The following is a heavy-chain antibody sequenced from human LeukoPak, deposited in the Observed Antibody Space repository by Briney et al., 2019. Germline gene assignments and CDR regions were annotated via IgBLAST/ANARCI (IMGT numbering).Heavy chain of an antibody. J-gene: IGHJ3*02. Sequence: SGPTLVKPTQTLTLTCTFSGFSLRTSGVGVGWIRQPPGKALEWLAINYWNDDKRYSPSLKRRLTITKDTSKNQVVLTMTNMDPVDTATYYCVCRTFRDSFDIWGQGTKVTVSS. CDR1: GFSLRTSGVG. D-gene: IGHD1-1*01. CDR3: VCRTFRDSFDI. V-gene: IGHV2-5*04. CDR2: NYWNDDK.